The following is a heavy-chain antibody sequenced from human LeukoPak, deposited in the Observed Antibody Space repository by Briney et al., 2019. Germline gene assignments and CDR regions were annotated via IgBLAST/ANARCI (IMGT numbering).Heavy chain of an antibody. CDR3: ARDLHSSGWYDAFDI. V-gene: IGHV3-33*01. CDR2: IWYDGSNK. D-gene: IGHD6-19*01. CDR1: GFTFSSYG. J-gene: IGHJ3*02. Sequence: PGGSLGLSCAASGFTFSSYGMHWDRQAPGKGLEWVAVIWYDGSNKYYADSVKGRFTISRDNSKNTLYLQMNSLRAEDTAVYYCARDLHSSGWYDAFDIWGQGTMVTVSS.